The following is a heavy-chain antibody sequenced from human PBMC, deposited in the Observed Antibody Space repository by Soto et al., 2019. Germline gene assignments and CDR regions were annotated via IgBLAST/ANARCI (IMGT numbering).Heavy chain of an antibody. V-gene: IGHV1-2*04. D-gene: IGHD6-13*01. Sequence: ASVKVSCKASGYTFTVYYIHWVRQAPGQGLEWMGWINPNSGGTKYAQKFQGWVTMTSDTSISTAYMELMSLRSDDTAVYYCARVGFRSSWYYFDYWGQGTLVTVSS. J-gene: IGHJ4*02. CDR2: INPNSGGT. CDR1: GYTFTVYY. CDR3: ARVGFRSSWYYFDY.